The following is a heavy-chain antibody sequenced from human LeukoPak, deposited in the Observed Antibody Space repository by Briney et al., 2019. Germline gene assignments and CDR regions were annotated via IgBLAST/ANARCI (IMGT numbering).Heavy chain of an antibody. CDR2: MYNNGST. CDR3: ATNAGPAALDAIDI. Sequence: SETLSLTCIVSGVSISDYQWSWIRQPPGKGLQWIGYMYNNGSTDYNPSLKSRVTISGGTSKNQFSLKLSSVTASDTALYYCATNAGPAALDAIDIWGLGTMVTVSS. V-gene: IGHV4-59*08. D-gene: IGHD2-2*01. J-gene: IGHJ3*02. CDR1: GVSISDYQ.